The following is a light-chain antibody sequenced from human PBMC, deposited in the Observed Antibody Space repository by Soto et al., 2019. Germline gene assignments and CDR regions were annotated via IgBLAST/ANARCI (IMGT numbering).Light chain of an antibody. Sequence: DIQMTQSPSSLSASVGDRVTITCRARQSITNYLSWYQQKPGKAPKSLIYTASPLQSRVPSMFRGSGSCTESPLTVSGLLTEAFAKHYCQESSSSLTSGQGKRLVI. J-gene: IGKJ5*01. CDR1: QSITNY. V-gene: IGKV1-39*01. CDR3: QESSSSLT. CDR2: TAS.